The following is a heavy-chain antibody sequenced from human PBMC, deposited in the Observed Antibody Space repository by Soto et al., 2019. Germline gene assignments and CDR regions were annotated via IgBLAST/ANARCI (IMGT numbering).Heavy chain of an antibody. Sequence: EVQLVESGGGLVQPGGSLRLCCAASGFTFSSYEMNWVRQAPGKGLEWVSYISSSGSTIYYADSVKGRFTISRDNAKNSLYLQINSLRAEDTAVYYCARDPGDSSGWYGVDYWGQGTLVTVSS. V-gene: IGHV3-48*03. J-gene: IGHJ4*02. CDR1: GFTFSSYE. CDR3: ARDPGDSSGWYGVDY. CDR2: ISSSGSTI. D-gene: IGHD6-19*01.